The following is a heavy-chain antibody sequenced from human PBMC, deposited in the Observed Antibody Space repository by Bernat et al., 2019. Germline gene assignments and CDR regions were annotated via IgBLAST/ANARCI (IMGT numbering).Heavy chain of an antibody. CDR1: GVTFTTSA. CDR3: AADRHYDFWGGSSETVKRPFHYYGMDV. J-gene: IGHJ6*02. CDR2: IVVDSGNT. Sequence: QMQLVQSGPEVKKPGTSVKVSCKASGVTFTTSAMQWVRQAHGQRLEWIGWIVVDSGNTNYAQKFQERVTITRDMTTSTAYMELSSLRSEDTAVYYCAADRHYDFWGGSSETVKRPFHYYGMDVWGQGTTVTVSS. D-gene: IGHD3-3*01. V-gene: IGHV1-58*02.